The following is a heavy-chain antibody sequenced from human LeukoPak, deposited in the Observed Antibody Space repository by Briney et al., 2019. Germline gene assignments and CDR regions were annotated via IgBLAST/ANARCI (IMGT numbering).Heavy chain of an antibody. D-gene: IGHD5-18*01. J-gene: IGHJ4*02. V-gene: IGHV3-30-3*01. CDR2: ISYDGSNK. CDR1: GFTFSGYW. CDR3: VFNERTAMVPDW. Sequence: GGSLRLSCAASGFTFSGYWMTWVRQAPGKGLEWVAVISYDGSNKYYADSVKGRFTISRDNSKNTLYLQMNSLRAEDTAVYYCVFNERTAMVPDWWGQGTLVTVSS.